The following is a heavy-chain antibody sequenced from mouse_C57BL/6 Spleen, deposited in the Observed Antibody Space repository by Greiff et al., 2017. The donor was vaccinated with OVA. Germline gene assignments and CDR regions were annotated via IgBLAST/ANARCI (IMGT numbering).Heavy chain of an antibody. CDR1: GYTFTSYW. CDR2: IYPGSGST. CDR3: ARSPSYYGSSYVDY. D-gene: IGHD1-1*01. Sequence: QVQLQQPGAELVKPGASVKMSCKASGYTFTSYWITWVKQRPGQGLEWIGDIYPGSGSTNYNEKFKSKATLTVDTSSSTAYMQLSSLTSEDSAVYYCARSPSYYGSSYVDYWGQGTTLTVSS. V-gene: IGHV1-55*01. J-gene: IGHJ2*01.